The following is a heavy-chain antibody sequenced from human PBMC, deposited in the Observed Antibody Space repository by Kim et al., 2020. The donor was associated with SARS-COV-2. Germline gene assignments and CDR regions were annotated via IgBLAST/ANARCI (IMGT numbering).Heavy chain of an antibody. D-gene: IGHD1-7*01. V-gene: IGHV4-59*01. J-gene: IGHJ5*02. Sequence: YNPSLKSRVTRSVDTSKNQFSLKLSSVTAADTAVYYCARDKAGTTSWFDPWGQGTLVTVSS. CDR3: ARDKAGTTSWFDP.